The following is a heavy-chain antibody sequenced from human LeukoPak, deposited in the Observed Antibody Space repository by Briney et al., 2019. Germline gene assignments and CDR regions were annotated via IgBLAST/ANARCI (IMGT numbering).Heavy chain of an antibody. CDR3: ATNGVYSGYDYYGMDV. Sequence: GRSLRLSCAASGFTFSSYGMHWVRQAPGKGLEWVAVISYDGSNKYYADSVKGRFTISRDNSKNTLYLQMNSLRAEDTAVYYCATNGVYSGYDYYGMDVWGKGTTVTVSS. J-gene: IGHJ6*04. CDR2: ISYDGSNK. D-gene: IGHD1-26*01. V-gene: IGHV3-30*03. CDR1: GFTFSSYG.